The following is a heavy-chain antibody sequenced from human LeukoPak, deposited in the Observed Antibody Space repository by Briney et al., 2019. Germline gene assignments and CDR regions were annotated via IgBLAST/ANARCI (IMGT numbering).Heavy chain of an antibody. CDR1: GFTFSDYY. CDR3: ARVGSIAAAGTPDY. Sequence: GGSLRLSCAASGFTFSDYYMSWIRQAPGKGLEWVSHISGSGSTKIYADSVKGRFTISRDNAENSLYLQVNSLRAEDTAVYYCARVGSIAAAGTPDYWGQGILVTVSS. D-gene: IGHD6-13*01. J-gene: IGHJ4*02. CDR2: ISGSGSTK. V-gene: IGHV3-11*01.